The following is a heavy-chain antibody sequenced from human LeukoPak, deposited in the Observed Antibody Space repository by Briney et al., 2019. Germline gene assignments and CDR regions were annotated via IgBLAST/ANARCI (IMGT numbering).Heavy chain of an antibody. V-gene: IGHV3-66*01. J-gene: IGHJ6*02. CDR3: ARGPPETSGSYVPRPYYYGMDV. D-gene: IGHD1-26*01. CDR1: GFTVSSNY. CDR2: IYSGGST. Sequence: PPGGSLRLSCAASGFTVSSNYMSWVRQAPGKGLEWVSVIYSGGSTYYADSVKGRFTISRDNSKNTLHLQMNSLRAEDTAVYYCARGPPETSGSYVPRPYYYGMDVWGQGTTVTVSS.